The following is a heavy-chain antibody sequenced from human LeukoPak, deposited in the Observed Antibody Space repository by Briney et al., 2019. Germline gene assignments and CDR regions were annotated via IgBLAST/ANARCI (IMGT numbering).Heavy chain of an antibody. CDR1: GYTFTGYY. D-gene: IGHD3-9*01. J-gene: IGHJ3*02. CDR3: ARRGYDILTGYSTSYAFDI. Sequence: GASVKVSCKASGYTFTGYYMHWVRQAPGQGLEWMGWISAYNGNTNYAQKLQGRVTMTTDTSTSTAYMELRSLRSDDTAVYYCARRGYDILTGYSTSYAFDIWGQGTMVTVSS. V-gene: IGHV1-18*04. CDR2: ISAYNGNT.